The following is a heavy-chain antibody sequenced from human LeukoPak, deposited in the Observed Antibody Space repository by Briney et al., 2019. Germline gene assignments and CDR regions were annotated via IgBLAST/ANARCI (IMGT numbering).Heavy chain of an antibody. J-gene: IGHJ3*02. CDR1: GFTFSSYS. CDR3: ARVRYSSQTKPLSAFDI. CDR2: ISSSSSYI. D-gene: IGHD5-18*01. Sequence: PGGSLRLSCAASGFTFSSYSMNWVRQAPGKGLEWVSSISSSSSYIYYADSVKGRFTISRDNAKNSLYLQMNSLRAEDTAVYYCARVRYSSQTKPLSAFDIWGQGTMVTVSS. V-gene: IGHV3-21*01.